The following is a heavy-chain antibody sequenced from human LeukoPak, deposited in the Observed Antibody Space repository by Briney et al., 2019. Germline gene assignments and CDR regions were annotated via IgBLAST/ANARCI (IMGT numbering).Heavy chain of an antibody. CDR1: GGSISSYY. D-gene: IGHD4-23*01. CDR3: ARHLAWGGNEPYYYGMDV. Sequence: PSETLSLTCTVSGGSISSYYWSWIRQPPGKGLEYIGYICYSGSTNYNPSLKSRVTISVDTSKNQFSLKLSSVTAADTAVYYCARHLAWGGNEPYYYGMDVWGQGTTVTVSS. CDR2: ICYSGST. V-gene: IGHV4-59*08. J-gene: IGHJ6*02.